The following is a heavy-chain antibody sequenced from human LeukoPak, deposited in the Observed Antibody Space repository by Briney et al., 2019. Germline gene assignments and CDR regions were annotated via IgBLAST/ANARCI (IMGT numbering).Heavy chain of an antibody. J-gene: IGHJ4*02. CDR3: ARYRAGYYYFDY. CDR2: IYISGST. V-gene: IGHV4-59*10. D-gene: IGHD3-9*01. CDR1: GGSISSYY. Sequence: SETLSLTCTVSGGSISSYYWSWIRQPAGKGLEWIGRIYISGSTNYNPPLESRVIMSVDTSKNQFSLKLSSVTAADTAVYYCARYRAGYYYFDYWGQGTLVTVSS.